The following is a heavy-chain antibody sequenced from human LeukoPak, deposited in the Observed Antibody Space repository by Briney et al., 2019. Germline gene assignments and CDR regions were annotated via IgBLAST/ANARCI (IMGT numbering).Heavy chain of an antibody. CDR2: ISYDGNNK. Sequence: GRSLRLSCAASGFTFSSYGMHWVGQAPGKGLEWVAVISYDGNNKYYTDSVKGRFTISRDNSKNTLYLQMNSLRAEDTAVYYCAKVTSSGYYYPAGVDYWGQGTLVTVSS. V-gene: IGHV3-30*18. CDR1: GFTFSSYG. J-gene: IGHJ4*02. CDR3: AKVTSSGYYYPAGVDY. D-gene: IGHD3-22*01.